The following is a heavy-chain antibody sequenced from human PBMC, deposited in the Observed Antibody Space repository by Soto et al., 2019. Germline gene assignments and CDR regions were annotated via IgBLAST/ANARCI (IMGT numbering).Heavy chain of an antibody. D-gene: IGHD3-16*01. CDR1: GGSDSSGVYY. CDR2: KYYSGSA. J-gene: IGHJ6*02. CDR3: ARDLSLPVELGGYYYYGMDV. Sequence: QVQLQESGPGLVKPSETLSLTCTVSGGSDSSGVYYWSWIRQPPGQGLEWIGYKYYSGSAYYNPSLKSRVTISADTSKNQISLRLTSVTAADTAVYYCARDLSLPVELGGYYYYGMDVWGQGTTVTVSS. V-gene: IGHV4-61*08.